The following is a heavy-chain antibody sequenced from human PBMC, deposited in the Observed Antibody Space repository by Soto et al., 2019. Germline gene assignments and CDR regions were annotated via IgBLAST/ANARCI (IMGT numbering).Heavy chain of an antibody. J-gene: IGHJ4*02. Sequence: QVQLVESGGGVVQPGRSLRLSCAASGFTFSSYGMHWVRQAPGKGLEWVAVIWYDGSNKYYADSVKGRFTISRDNSKNSLYRQLNSLRAEDTAVYYCARDYDSSGYPRYYFDCWGQGTLVTVSS. V-gene: IGHV3-33*01. CDR1: GFTFSSYG. CDR3: ARDYDSSGYPRYYFDC. D-gene: IGHD3-22*01. CDR2: IWYDGSNK.